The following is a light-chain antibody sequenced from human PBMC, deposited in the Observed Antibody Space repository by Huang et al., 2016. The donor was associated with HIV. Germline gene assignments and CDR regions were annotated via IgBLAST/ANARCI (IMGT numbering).Light chain of an antibody. V-gene: IGKV6-21*01. Sequence: EIVLTQSPAFQSVTPKEKVTITCRASQNIGSSLHWYQQKPDQSPKLLIKYASQSFAGIRSMCSGSGSGTHFTPTINSREAEDAATYFCHQTSSLPETFGQGTKLEIK. CDR3: HQTSSLPET. CDR2: YAS. J-gene: IGKJ2*01. CDR1: QNIGSS.